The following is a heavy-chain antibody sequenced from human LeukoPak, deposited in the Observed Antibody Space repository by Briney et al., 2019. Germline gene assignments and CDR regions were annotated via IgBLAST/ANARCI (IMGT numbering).Heavy chain of an antibody. Sequence: GGSLRLSCVAAGFTFSNNGIHWVRQAAGKGLEWVAVISSDGSNKYYADSVKGRFTISRDNSKNTLFLQMNSLRAEDTAVYYCAKDGLWFGDLTYFDYWGQGTLVTVSS. CDR3: AKDGLWFGDLTYFDY. CDR2: ISSDGSNK. J-gene: IGHJ4*02. V-gene: IGHV3-30*18. D-gene: IGHD3-10*01. CDR1: GFTFSNNG.